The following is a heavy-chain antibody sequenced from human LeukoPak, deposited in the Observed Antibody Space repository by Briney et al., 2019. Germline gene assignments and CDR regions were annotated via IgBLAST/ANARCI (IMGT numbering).Heavy chain of an antibody. CDR2: ISYDGSNK. V-gene: IGHV3-30*18. J-gene: IGHJ6*03. D-gene: IGHD4-17*01. Sequence: SGGSLRLSCAASGFTFSSYGMHWVRQAPGKGLEWVAVISYDGSNKYYADSVKGRFTISRDNSKNTLYLQMNSLRAEDTAVYYCAKDATTEGNYYYYMDVWGKGTTVTVSS. CDR1: GFTFSSYG. CDR3: AKDATTEGNYYYYMDV.